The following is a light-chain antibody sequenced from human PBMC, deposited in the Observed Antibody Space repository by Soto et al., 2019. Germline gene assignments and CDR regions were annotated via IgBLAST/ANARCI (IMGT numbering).Light chain of an antibody. CDR1: SSDIGRYKF. V-gene: IGLV2-14*01. J-gene: IGLJ2*01. CDR2: EGT. CDR3: SSSTNTNTLVI. Sequence: QSALAQPASVSGSPGQSITISCTGTSSDIGRYKFVSWFQQHPGKAPKLLIFEGTNRPSGVSHRFSGSKSGNTASLTISGLQAEDEAMYFCSSSTNTNTLVIFGGGTQLTVL.